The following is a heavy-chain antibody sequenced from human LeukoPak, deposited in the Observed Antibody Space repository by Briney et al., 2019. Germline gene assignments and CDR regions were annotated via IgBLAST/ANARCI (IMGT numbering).Heavy chain of an antibody. CDR2: LNWNGAWT. Sequence: GGSLRLSCAASGFKFDDYGMSWVRQAPGKGLEWVCDLNWNGAWTGYADSVEGRFTISRDNAKNSLYLQMNSLRAEDTALYYCAGYYYDSSRAFDLWGQGTLVTVSA. CDR1: GFKFDDYG. J-gene: IGHJ5*02. D-gene: IGHD3-22*01. V-gene: IGHV3-20*04. CDR3: AGYYYDSSRAFDL.